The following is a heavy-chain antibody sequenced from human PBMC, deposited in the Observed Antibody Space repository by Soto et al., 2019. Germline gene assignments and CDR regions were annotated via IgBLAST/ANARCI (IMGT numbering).Heavy chain of an antibody. V-gene: IGHV4-39*07. CDR3: ARGDRITGTTYYYGMDV. CDR1: GGSISSSSYY. D-gene: IGHD1-7*01. Sequence: PSETLSLTCTVSGGSISSSSYYWGWIRQPPGKGLEWIGSIYTSGSTNYNPSLKSRVTMSVDTSKNQFSLKLSSVTAADTAVYYCARGDRITGTTYYYGMDVWGQGTTVTVSS. CDR2: IYTSGST. J-gene: IGHJ6*02.